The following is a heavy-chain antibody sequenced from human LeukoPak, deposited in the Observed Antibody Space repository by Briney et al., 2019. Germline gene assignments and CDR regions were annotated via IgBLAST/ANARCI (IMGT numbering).Heavy chain of an antibody. CDR2: INAGNGNT. V-gene: IGHV1-3*01. D-gene: IGHD6-13*01. Sequence: ASVKVSCKASGYTFTSYAMHWVRQAPGQRLEWMGWINAGNGNTKYSQKFQGRVTITRDTSASTAYMELSSLRSGDTAVYYCAREQQLNWFDPWGQGTLVTVSS. J-gene: IGHJ5*02. CDR3: AREQQLNWFDP. CDR1: GYTFTSYA.